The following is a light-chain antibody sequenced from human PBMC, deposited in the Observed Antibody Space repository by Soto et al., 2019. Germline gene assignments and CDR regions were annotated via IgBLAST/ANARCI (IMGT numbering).Light chain of an antibody. Sequence: EIVLTQSPGTLSLSPGERATLSCRASQSVDSNYLGWYQKKPAQAPRLLIYAAASRATGVPDRFSGSGSGTDFTLTISRLEPEDFAVYYCQQYGTSPYTVGQGTKVDSK. CDR1: QSVDSNY. V-gene: IGKV3-20*01. J-gene: IGKJ2*01. CDR3: QQYGTSPYT. CDR2: AAA.